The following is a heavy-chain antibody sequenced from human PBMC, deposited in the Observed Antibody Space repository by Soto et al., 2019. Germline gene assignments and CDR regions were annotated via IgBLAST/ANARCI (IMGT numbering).Heavy chain of an antibody. CDR2: MNPNSGNT. D-gene: IGHD3-16*02. CDR3: ARGFCRRVYIWESYQDIDY. Sequence: ASVKVSCKASGYTFSSYDINWVRQATGQGLEWMGWMNPNSGNTGYAQKFQGRVTMTRNTSISTAYMELSSLRSEDTAVYYCARGFCRRVYIWESYQDIDYWGQGTLVTVSS. CDR1: GYTFSSYD. V-gene: IGHV1-8*01. J-gene: IGHJ4*02.